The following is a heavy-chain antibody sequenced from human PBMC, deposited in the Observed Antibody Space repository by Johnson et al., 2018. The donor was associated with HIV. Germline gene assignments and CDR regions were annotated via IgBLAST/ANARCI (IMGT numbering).Heavy chain of an antibody. Sequence: QVQLVESGGDLVQPGGSLRLSCAASGFTFSDYYMSWIRQAPGKGLEWASYISSSGSTIYYADSVKGRFTISRDNAKNSLYLQMNSLRAEDTAVYYCARDYYDLPCAYDAFDIWGQVSMVTVSA. CDR2: ISSSGSTI. V-gene: IGHV3-11*04. CDR3: ARDYYDLPCAYDAFDI. D-gene: IGHD3-22*01. CDR1: GFTFSDYY. J-gene: IGHJ3*02.